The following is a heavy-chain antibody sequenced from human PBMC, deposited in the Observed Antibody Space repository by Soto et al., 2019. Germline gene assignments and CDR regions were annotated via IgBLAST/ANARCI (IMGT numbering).Heavy chain of an antibody. CDR1: GFTVSSNY. D-gene: IGHD4-4*01. J-gene: IGHJ5*02. CDR2: IYSGGST. V-gene: IGHV3-53*01. CDR3: AKSAAYSNYIRFDP. Sequence: GGSLRLSCAASGFTVSSNYMSWVRQAPGKGLEWVSVIYSGGSTYYADSVKGRFTISRDNSKNTLYLQMNSLRAEDTAVCYCAKSAAYSNYIRFDPWGQGTLVTVSS.